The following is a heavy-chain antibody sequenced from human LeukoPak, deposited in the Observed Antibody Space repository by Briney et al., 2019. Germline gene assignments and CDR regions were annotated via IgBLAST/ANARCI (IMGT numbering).Heavy chain of an antibody. CDR3: ARGRRDPQYQVFDY. J-gene: IGHJ4*02. CDR1: GFTFSNYW. D-gene: IGHD2-2*01. Sequence: GGSLRLSCVASGFTFSNYWMNWVRQAPGKGLEWVANIKEDGSEKYYVDSVKGRFTISRDNAKISLYLQVSSLRDEDTAVYYCARGRRDPQYQVFDYWGQGTLVTVSS. CDR2: IKEDGSEK. V-gene: IGHV3-7*01.